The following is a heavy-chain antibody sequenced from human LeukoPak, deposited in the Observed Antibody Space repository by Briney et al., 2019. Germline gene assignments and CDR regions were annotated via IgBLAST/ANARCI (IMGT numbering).Heavy chain of an antibody. J-gene: IGHJ6*02. V-gene: IGHV4-34*01. CDR3: ARRVRGVIISFYYYNGMDV. CDR1: GGSFSDYY. CDR2: INHSGAT. Sequence: SETLSLTCAVYGGSFSDYYWTWVRQSPGKGLEWIGEINHSGATDYNPSLKSRVTISVDTSKNQFSLKVRSVTAADTAVYYCARRVRGVIISFYYYNGMDVWGQGTTVTVSS. D-gene: IGHD3-10*01.